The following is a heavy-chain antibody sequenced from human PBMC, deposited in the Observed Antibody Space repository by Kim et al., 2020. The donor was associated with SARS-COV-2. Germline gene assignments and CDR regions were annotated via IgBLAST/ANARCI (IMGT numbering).Heavy chain of an antibody. J-gene: IGHJ6*02. Sequence: GGSLRLSCSASGFIFYSYSMNWVRQAPGKGLEWVSHITSSSSTINYADSVRGRFTVSRDNAKNSLDLQMNSLTDEDTAVYYCARGEGFDYGYVGFYYGMDGWGQGTTVTVSS. CDR2: ITSSSSTI. V-gene: IGHV3-48*02. CDR3: ARGEGFDYGYVGFYYGMDG. CDR1: GFIFYSYS. D-gene: IGHD5-18*01.